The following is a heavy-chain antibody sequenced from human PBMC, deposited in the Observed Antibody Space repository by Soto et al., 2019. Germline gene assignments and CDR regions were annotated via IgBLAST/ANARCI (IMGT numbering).Heavy chain of an antibody. J-gene: IGHJ3*01. D-gene: IGHD1-1*01. CDR2: IYPRDSDT. CDR3: ARLAQPSGTIDAIDL. Sequence: GESLKISCKGFGYSFTSHWIAWVRQMPGEGLEWMGIIYPRDSDTRYSPSFQGQVTISVDKSISAAHLQWSSLRASDTAMYYCARLAQPSGTIDAIDLWGQGTMVTVSS. V-gene: IGHV5-51*01. CDR1: GYSFTSHW.